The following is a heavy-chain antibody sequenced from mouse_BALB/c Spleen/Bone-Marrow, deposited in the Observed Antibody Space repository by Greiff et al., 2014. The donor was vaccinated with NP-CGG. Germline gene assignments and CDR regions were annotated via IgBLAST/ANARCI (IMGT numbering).Heavy chain of an antibody. D-gene: IGHD1-1*01. Sequence: VESGGSLELSCAASGFDFSRYWMGWVRQAPGRGLKWIGEINPESSTINYTPSLKDKFIISRDNAENALYLQMSKVRSEDTALYFCARLGYYGMMAYWGQGTSVTVSS. CDR2: INPESSTI. CDR1: GFDFSRYW. V-gene: IGHV4-1*02. CDR3: ARLGYYGMMAY. J-gene: IGHJ4*01.